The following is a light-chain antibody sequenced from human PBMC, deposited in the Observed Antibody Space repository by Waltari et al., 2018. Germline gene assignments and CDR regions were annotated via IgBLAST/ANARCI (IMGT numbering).Light chain of an antibody. J-gene: IGKJ4*01. Sequence: DIVMTQSPDSLAVSLGERATIHCKSRQSVLYSSNNKNYLAWYQQKPGQPPNLLIYWASTRESGVHDRFSGSGSGTDFTLTISSLQAEDVAVYYCQQYDSAPLTFGGGTRVEIK. CDR2: WAS. CDR1: QSVLYSSNNKNY. CDR3: QQYDSAPLT. V-gene: IGKV4-1*01.